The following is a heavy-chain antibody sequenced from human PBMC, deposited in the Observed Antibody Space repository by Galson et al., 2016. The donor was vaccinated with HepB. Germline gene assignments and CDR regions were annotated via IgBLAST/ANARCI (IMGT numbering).Heavy chain of an antibody. Sequence: ETLSLTCAVSGGSLSGFYLTWIRQPPGKGLEWIGEIDYFGITNYNPSLKSRVTIFPDTSKRQFSLTLSLVTAADTAVYYCASLATYGVDVWSQGTTVIVSS. CDR1: GGSLSGFY. J-gene: IGHJ6*02. CDR2: IDYFGIT. CDR3: ASLATYGVDV. V-gene: IGHV4-34*01.